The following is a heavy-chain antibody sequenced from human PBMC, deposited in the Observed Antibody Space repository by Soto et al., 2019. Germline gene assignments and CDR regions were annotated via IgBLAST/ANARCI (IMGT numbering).Heavy chain of an antibody. Sequence: EVQLLESGGGSVQRGGSLRLSCAASGFSLSDFAVAWVRQAPGKGLEWVAGIRGGNTYYSESVRGRFTISRDTPKNTLSLEMNSLGAEDSAVYYCAKESGHNRDSSGYYGLRPPQWGKGTRVIVSS. J-gene: IGHJ4*03. CDR1: GFSLSDFA. V-gene: IGHV3-23*01. CDR3: AKESGHNRDSSGYYGLRPPQ. D-gene: IGHD3-22*01. CDR2: IRGGNT.